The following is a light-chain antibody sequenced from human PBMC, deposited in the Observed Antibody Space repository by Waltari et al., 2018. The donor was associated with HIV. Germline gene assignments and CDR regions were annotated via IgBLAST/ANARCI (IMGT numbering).Light chain of an antibody. J-gene: IGLJ1*01. CDR2: DVS. V-gene: IGLV2-14*03. CDR1: SGDVGGYDY. Sequence: QSALTQPASVSGSPGQSITISCTGTSGDVGGYDYVSCYQQHPGKDPKLMIYDVSNRPSGVSNRFSGSKSGNTASLIISGLQAEDEADYYCSSYTSSSTRVFGTGTAVTVV. CDR3: SSYTSSSTRV.